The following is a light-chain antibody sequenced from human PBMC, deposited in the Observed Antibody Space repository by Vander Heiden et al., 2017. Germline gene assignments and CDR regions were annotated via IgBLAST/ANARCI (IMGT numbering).Light chain of an antibody. J-gene: IGKJ4*01. Sequence: DIVMTQSPPSLPVTPGERASISCRSSQSLRHSNASNYLESDLQTPGQSPQLLFYLGSNRGSGVPDRFSGSGSGTDFTLKISRVEAEDVVVYYCMQSLQTRTFGGGTKVEI. V-gene: IGKV2-28*01. CDR1: QSLRHSNASNY. CDR2: LGS. CDR3: MQSLQTRT.